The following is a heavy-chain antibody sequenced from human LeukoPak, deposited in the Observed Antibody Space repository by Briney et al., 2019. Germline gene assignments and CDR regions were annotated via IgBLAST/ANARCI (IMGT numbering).Heavy chain of an antibody. Sequence: GGSLRLSCAASGFSFSDYYMSWIRQAPGKGLEWVSYISSSDSTIYYADSVKGRFTISRDNAKNSLYLHMNSLRAEDTAVYYCARGPVGATDFDYWGQGTLVTVSS. J-gene: IGHJ4*02. CDR1: GFSFSDYY. CDR3: ARGPVGATDFDY. V-gene: IGHV3-11*04. CDR2: ISSSDSTI. D-gene: IGHD1-26*01.